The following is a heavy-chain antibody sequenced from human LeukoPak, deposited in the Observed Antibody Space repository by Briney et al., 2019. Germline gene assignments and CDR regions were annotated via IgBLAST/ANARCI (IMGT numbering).Heavy chain of an antibody. D-gene: IGHD3-10*02. V-gene: IGHV3-53*01. CDR3: ARNVPGGDDV. J-gene: IGHJ3*01. CDR1: GFPVSINS. CDR2: IYSGGNT. Sequence: GGSLRLSCTVSGFPVSINSMSWVRQAPGKGLEWVSFIYSGGNTHYSDSVKGRFTISRDNAKNSLYLQMNSLRAEDTAVYSCARNVPGGDDVWGLGTMVTVSS.